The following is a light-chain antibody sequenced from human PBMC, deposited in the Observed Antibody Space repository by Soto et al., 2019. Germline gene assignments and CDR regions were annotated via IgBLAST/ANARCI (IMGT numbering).Light chain of an antibody. CDR2: GAS. CDR3: QQYNNWPPVT. CDR1: QSVGGN. Sequence: EIVMTQSPAPLSVSQGERATLSCRASQSVGGNLAWYQQKPGQAPTLLIYGASTRATGIPARFSGSGCWTEFNPTISSLQSEDVAVYYCQQYNNWPPVTFGHGTKVEIK. J-gene: IGKJ1*01. V-gene: IGKV3-15*01.